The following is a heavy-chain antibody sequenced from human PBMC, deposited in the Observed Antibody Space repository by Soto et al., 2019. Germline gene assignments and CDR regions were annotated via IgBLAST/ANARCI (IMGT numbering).Heavy chain of an antibody. J-gene: IGHJ6*02. CDR1: GGSISSSSYY. D-gene: IGHD6-19*01. CDR2: IYYSGST. CDR3: ARLVFGGTEWLAHFYYYYGMDV. Sequence: SETLSLTCTVSGGSISSSSYYWGWIRQPPGKGLEWIGSIYYSGSTYYNPSLKSRVTISVDTSKNQFSLKLSSVTAADTAVYYCARLVFGGTEWLAHFYYYYGMDVWGQGTTVT. V-gene: IGHV4-39*01.